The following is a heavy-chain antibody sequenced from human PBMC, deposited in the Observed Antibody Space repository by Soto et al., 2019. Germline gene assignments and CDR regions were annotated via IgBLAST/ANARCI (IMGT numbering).Heavy chain of an antibody. Sequence: SVKVSCKASGGTFSSYAISWVRQAPGQGLEWMGGIIPIFGTANYAQKFQGRVTITADESTSTAYMELSSLRSEDTAVYYCARDLEYSSSLNWFDTWGQGTLVTVSS. CDR3: ARDLEYSSSLNWFDT. CDR1: GGTFSSYA. CDR2: IIPIFGTA. D-gene: IGHD6-6*01. J-gene: IGHJ5*02. V-gene: IGHV1-69*13.